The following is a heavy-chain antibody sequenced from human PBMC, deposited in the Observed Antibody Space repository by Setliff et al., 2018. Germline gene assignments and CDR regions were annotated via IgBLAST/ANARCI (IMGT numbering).Heavy chain of an antibody. CDR3: AREGVDSRSSTDYRYYMDV. Sequence: SVKVSCKASGGTFKNYGISWVRQAPGQGLEWMGGIIPIFGTTNYAQKFQGRATIITDESTSTAYMKLSSLRSEDTAVHYCAREGVDSRSSTDYRYYMDVWGKGTTVTVSS. D-gene: IGHD6-6*01. CDR2: IIPIFGTT. V-gene: IGHV1-69*05. J-gene: IGHJ6*03. CDR1: GGTFKNYG.